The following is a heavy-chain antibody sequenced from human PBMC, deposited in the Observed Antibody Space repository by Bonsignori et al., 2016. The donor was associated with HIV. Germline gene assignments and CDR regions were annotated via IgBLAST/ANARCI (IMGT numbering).Heavy chain of an antibody. V-gene: IGHV3-30*18. CDR1: GFTFRDYG. D-gene: IGHD3-10*01. CDR2: IPYDGTNT. Sequence: QVQLVESGGGVVQPGRSLRLSCAASGFTFRDYGIHWVRQAPGKGLEWVAVIPYDGTNTYYVDSVKGRFTVSRDISKNTLFLQMNSLRVEDTALYYCAKESNPFGFLPGGFDCWGQGTLVSVSS. J-gene: IGHJ4*02. CDR3: AKESNPFGFLPGGFDC.